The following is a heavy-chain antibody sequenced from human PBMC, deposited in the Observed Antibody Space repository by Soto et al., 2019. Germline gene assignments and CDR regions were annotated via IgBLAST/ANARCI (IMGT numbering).Heavy chain of an antibody. V-gene: IGHV3-11*06. CDR1: GFTFSDYY. CDR2: ISRSGTDT. D-gene: IGHD2-2*01. Sequence: PGGSLRLSCAASGFTFSDYYMSCIRQAPGKGLEWVSFISRSGTDTRYADSVRGRFTISRDNAKNSLFLQMNSLRADDTAVYYCARDSARIVVVSPTNEANWVDPWGPGILVTVSS. J-gene: IGHJ5*02. CDR3: ARDSARIVVVSPTNEANWVDP.